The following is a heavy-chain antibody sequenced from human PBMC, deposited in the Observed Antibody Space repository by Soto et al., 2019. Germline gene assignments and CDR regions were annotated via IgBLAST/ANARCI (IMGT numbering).Heavy chain of an antibody. V-gene: IGHV1-18*01. CDR3: ARDLDGSGSYYTDH. D-gene: IGHD3-10*01. Sequence: QVQLVQSGAEVKNPGTSVKVSCKTSGYTFSSAGISWVRQAPGQGLVWMGWISTYNGNTKYAQKVQGRVTMTTDKSTSTAYMELKSLPSGDTAVYYCARDLDGSGSYYTDHWGQGTLVTVAA. CDR1: GYTFSSAG. CDR2: ISTYNGNT. J-gene: IGHJ4*02.